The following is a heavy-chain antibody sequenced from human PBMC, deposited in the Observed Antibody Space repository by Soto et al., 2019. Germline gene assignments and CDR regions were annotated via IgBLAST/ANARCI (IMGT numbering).Heavy chain of an antibody. D-gene: IGHD6-13*01. CDR3: ARAGAYPRVWYSSSWYLNWFDP. CDR1: GCTFTGYY. V-gene: IGHV1-2*04. J-gene: IGHJ5*02. CDR2: INPNSGGT. Sequence: ASVKVSCKASGCTFTGYYMHWVRQAPGQGLEWMGWINPNSGGTNYAQKFQGWVTMTRDTSISTAYMELSRLRSDDTAVYYCARAGAYPRVWYSSSWYLNWFDPWGQGTLVTVSS.